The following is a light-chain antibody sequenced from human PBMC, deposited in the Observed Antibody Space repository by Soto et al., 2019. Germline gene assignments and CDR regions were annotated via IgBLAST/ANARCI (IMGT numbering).Light chain of an antibody. V-gene: IGLV2-8*01. CDR2: EVA. Sequence: QSALTQPPSASGSPGESVTISCTGTGSDVGGYDYVSWYQHHPGRAPKLLIYEVARRPSGVPDRFSGSKSGNTASLTVSWLQADDEADYYCSSYAGSTNLVFGGGTKLTVL. CDR1: GSDVGGYDY. J-gene: IGLJ3*02. CDR3: SSYAGSTNLV.